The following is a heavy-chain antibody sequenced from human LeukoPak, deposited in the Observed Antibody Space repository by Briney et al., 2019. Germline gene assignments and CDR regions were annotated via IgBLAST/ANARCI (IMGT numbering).Heavy chain of an antibody. CDR2: ISSSGTTI. V-gene: IGHV3-48*03. J-gene: IGHJ4*02. CDR1: GFTFSSYE. Sequence: PGESLRLSCAASGFTFSSYEVNWVRQAPGKGLEWVSYISSSGTTIYYADSVKGRFTISRDNAKISLYLQMNSLRAEDTAVYYCARAYAGTLFYWGQGTLVTVS. D-gene: IGHD4-23*01. CDR3: ARAYAGTLFY.